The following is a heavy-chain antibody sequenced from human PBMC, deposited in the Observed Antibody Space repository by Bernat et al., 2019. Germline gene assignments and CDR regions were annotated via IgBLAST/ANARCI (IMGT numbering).Heavy chain of an antibody. CDR3: ARDRSIAVAGTSLDY. D-gene: IGHD6-19*01. J-gene: IGHJ4*02. CDR2: ISYDGSNK. V-gene: IGHV3-30*01. Sequence: QVQLVESGGGVVQPGRSLRLSCAASGFTFSSYAMHWVRQAPGKGLEWVAVISYDGSNKYYADSVKGRFTISRDNSKNMLYLQMNSLRAEDTAVYYCARDRSIAVAGTSLDYWGQGTLVTVSS. CDR1: GFTFSSYA.